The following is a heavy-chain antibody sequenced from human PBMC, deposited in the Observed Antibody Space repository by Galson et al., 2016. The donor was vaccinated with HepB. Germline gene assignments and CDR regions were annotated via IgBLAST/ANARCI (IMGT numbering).Heavy chain of an antibody. CDR2: IDPTDSYT. Sequence: ISCKASGYSFTSYWINWVRQMPGKGLEWMGRIDPTDSYTNYSPSFQGHVIISADKSISTAYMQWSSLKASDTAMYYCARQGAGWGGMEIDHWGQGTLVTVSS. D-gene: IGHD3-16*01. V-gene: IGHV5-10-1*01. CDR3: ARQGAGWGGMEIDH. J-gene: IGHJ4*02. CDR1: GYSFTSYW.